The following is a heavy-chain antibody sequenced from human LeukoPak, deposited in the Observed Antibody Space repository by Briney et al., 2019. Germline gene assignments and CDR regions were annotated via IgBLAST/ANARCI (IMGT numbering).Heavy chain of an antibody. CDR1: GYTFTGYY. Sequence: ASVKVSCKASGYTFTGYYMHWVRQAPGQGLEWMGRINPNSGSTNYAQKFQGRVTMTRDTSISTAYMELSRLRSVDTAVYYCARELDIVAPKTDYWGQGTLVTVSS. CDR3: ARELDIVAPKTDY. CDR2: INPNSGST. V-gene: IGHV1-2*06. J-gene: IGHJ4*02. D-gene: IGHD5-12*01.